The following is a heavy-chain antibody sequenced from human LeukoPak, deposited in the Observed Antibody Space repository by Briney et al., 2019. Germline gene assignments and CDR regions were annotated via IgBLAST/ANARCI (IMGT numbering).Heavy chain of an antibody. D-gene: IGHD6-13*01. Sequence: SQTLSLTCTVSGGSISSGGYYWGWIRQPPGKGLEWIGYIYHSGSTYYNPSLKSRVTISVDRSKNQFSLKLSSVTAADTAVYYCARDLNGKYSSSWYRDWGQGTLVTVSS. J-gene: IGHJ4*02. CDR3: ARDLNGKYSSSWYRD. CDR2: IYHSGST. CDR1: GGSISSGGYY. V-gene: IGHV4-30-2*01.